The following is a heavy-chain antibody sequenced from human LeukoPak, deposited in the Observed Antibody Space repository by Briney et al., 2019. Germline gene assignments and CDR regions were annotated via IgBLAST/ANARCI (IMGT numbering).Heavy chain of an antibody. CDR2: INPNGGST. D-gene: IGHD3-16*01. CDR3: ARERRAWGEDF. Sequence: GASVEVSCKASGYTFTGYYIHWVRQAPGQGLEWVGLINPNGGSTGYAQRFQGRVTVTTDTSTSTVYMELNSLGSEDTAVYYCARERRAWGEDFWGQGTLVTVSS. J-gene: IGHJ4*02. V-gene: IGHV1-46*01. CDR1: GYTFTGYY.